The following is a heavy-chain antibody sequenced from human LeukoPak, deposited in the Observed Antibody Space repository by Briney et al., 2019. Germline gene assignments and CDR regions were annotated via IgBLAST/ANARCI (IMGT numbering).Heavy chain of an antibody. CDR1: RFTFSSYS. V-gene: IGHV3-21*01. CDR3: ARSFLSIAAAATDY. J-gene: IGHJ4*02. CDR2: ISSSSSYI. D-gene: IGHD6-13*01. Sequence: GGSLRLSCAASRFTFSSYSMNWVRQAPGKGLEWVSSISSSSSYIYYADSVKGRFTISRDNAKNSLYLQMNSLRAEDTAVYSCARSFLSIAAAATDYWGQGTLVTVSS.